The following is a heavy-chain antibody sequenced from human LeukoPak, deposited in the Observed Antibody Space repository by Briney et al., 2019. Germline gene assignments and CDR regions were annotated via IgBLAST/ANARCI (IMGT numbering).Heavy chain of an antibody. Sequence: PGGSLRLSCAASGFTFSSYWMSWVRQAPGKGLEWVANIKQDGSEKYYVDSVKGRFTISRDNAKNSLYLQMNSLRAEDTAVYYCARDDPNYDSSGYYSRWGQGTLVTVSS. CDR3: ARDDPNYDSSGYYSR. D-gene: IGHD3-22*01. J-gene: IGHJ4*02. V-gene: IGHV3-7*01. CDR1: GFTFSSYW. CDR2: IKQDGSEK.